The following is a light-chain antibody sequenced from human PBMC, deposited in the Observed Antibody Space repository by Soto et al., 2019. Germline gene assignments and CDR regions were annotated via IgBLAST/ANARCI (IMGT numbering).Light chain of an antibody. V-gene: IGLV1-51*01. CDR2: ESD. CDR3: GAWDGSLSVVL. CDR1: SANIGSNY. Sequence: QSVLTQPPSVSAAPGQKVTISCSGSSANIGSNYVSWYQHLPRTAPKLVIYESDRRPSEIPDRFSGSKSGTSATLDITGLQTGDEADYYCGAWDGSLSVVLFGGGTKLTVL. J-gene: IGLJ2*01.